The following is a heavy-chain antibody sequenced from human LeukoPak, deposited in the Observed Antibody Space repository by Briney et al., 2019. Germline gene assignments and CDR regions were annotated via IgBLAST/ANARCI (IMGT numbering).Heavy chain of an antibody. V-gene: IGHV3-48*02. CDR1: GFTLSSYS. J-gene: IGHJ5*02. CDR2: ISISSDTI. D-gene: IGHD3-10*01. Sequence: GGSLTLSCAASGFTLSSYSMNWVRQAPGKGLEWVSYISISSDTIYYADSVKGRFTISRDNAKNSLYLQMNSLRDDDTAVYYCARGPPMFTPWGQGTLVTVSS. CDR3: ARGPPMFTP.